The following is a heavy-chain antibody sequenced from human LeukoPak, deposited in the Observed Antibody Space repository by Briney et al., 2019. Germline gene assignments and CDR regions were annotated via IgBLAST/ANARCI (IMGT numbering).Heavy chain of an antibody. CDR3: ARHRRHGGYCSGGSCRASSDWFDP. CDR2: IYYSGST. V-gene: IGHV4-39*01. J-gene: IGHJ5*02. D-gene: IGHD2-15*01. CDR1: GGSISSSSYY. Sequence: SETLSLTCTVSGGSISSSSYYWGWIRQPPGKGLEWIGSIYYSGSTYYNPSLKSRVTISVDTSKNQFSLKLSSVTAADTAVYYCARHRRHGGYCSGGSCRASSDWFDPWGQGTLVTVSS.